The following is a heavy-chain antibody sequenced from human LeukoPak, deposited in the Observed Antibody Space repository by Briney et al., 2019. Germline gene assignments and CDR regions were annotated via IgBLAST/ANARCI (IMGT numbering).Heavy chain of an antibody. V-gene: IGHV3-30*04. CDR2: IFYDGDTK. Sequence: PGRSLRLSCAASGFIFSDYAMHWVRQAPGKGLEWVAVIFYDGDTKYYADSVKGRFTISRDNAKNSLYLQMNSLRAEDTAVYYCARGYSSSWHHYYYYMDVWGKGTTVTVSS. D-gene: IGHD6-13*01. CDR3: ARGYSSSWHHYYYYMDV. J-gene: IGHJ6*03. CDR1: GFIFSDYA.